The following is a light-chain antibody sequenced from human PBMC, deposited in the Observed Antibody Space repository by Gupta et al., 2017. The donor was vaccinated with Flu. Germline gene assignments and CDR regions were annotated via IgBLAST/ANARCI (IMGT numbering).Light chain of an antibody. V-gene: IGKV3-15*01. CDR2: GAS. CDR1: QSVSSN. J-gene: IGKJ2*01. Sequence: EIVMTQSPATLSVSPGESATLSCRASQSVSSNLAWYQQKPCQAPRLLIYGASTSATGIPARFSGSGSGTEFTLTISSLQSEDFAVYYCQQYNTWPPPYTFGQGTKLEIK. CDR3: QQYNTWPPPYT.